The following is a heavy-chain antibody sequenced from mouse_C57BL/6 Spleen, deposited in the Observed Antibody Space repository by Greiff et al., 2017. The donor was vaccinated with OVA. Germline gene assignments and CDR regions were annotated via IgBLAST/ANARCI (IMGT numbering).Heavy chain of an antibody. J-gene: IGHJ3*01. CDR1: GFTFSDFY. D-gene: IGHD1-1*01. V-gene: IGHV7-1*01. CDR2: SRNKANDYTT. Sequence: EVQLVESGGGLVQSGRSLRLSCATSGFTFSDFYMEWVRQAPGKGLEWIAASRNKANDYTTEYSASVKGRFIVSRDTSQSILYLQMNALRAEDTAIYYCARDANYGSSPAWFAYWGQGTLVTVSA. CDR3: ARDANYGSSPAWFAY.